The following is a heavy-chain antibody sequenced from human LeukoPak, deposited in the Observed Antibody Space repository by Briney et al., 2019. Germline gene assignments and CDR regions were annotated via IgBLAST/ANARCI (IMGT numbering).Heavy chain of an antibody. CDR1: GFTFKNAW. D-gene: IGHD1-1*01. V-gene: IGHV4-34*12. CDR3: ARDWNRYAY. CDR2: IIDTGST. Sequence: PGGSLRLSCAASGFTFKNAWMSWVRQPPGKGLEWIGEIIDTGSTKYNSSLKSRVTISVDTSKSQFSLYMDSVTAADTAVYYCARDWNRYAYWGQGTLVTVSS. J-gene: IGHJ4*02.